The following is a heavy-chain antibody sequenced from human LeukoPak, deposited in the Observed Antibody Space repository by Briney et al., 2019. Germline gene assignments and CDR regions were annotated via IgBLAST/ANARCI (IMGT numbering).Heavy chain of an antibody. D-gene: IGHD4-11*01. Sequence: SSETLSLTCTVSGGSISSYYWSWIRQPPGKGLEWIGYIYYSGSTNYNPSLKSRVTISVDTSKNQFSLKLNSVTAADTAVYYCARHAAYSNSLYYYYYYGMDVWGQGTTVTVSS. CDR3: ARHAAYSNSLYYYYYYGMDV. V-gene: IGHV4-59*08. J-gene: IGHJ6*02. CDR1: GGSISSYY. CDR2: IYYSGST.